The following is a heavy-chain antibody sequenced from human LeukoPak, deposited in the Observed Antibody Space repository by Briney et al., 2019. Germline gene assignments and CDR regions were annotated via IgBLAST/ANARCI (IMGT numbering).Heavy chain of an antibody. J-gene: IGHJ4*02. D-gene: IGHD3-22*01. V-gene: IGHV3-23*01. Sequence: PGGSLRLSCAASGFTFSSYAMSWVRQAPGKGLEWVSAISGGGGSTYYADSVKGRFTISRDNSKNTLYLQMNSLRAEDTAVYYCANIPYYYDSSGYYPFDYWAREPWSPSPQ. CDR3: ANIPYYYDSSGYYPFDY. CDR1: GFTFSSYA. CDR2: ISGGGGST.